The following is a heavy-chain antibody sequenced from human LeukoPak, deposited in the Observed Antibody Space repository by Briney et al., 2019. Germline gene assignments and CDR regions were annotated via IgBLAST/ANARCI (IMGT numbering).Heavy chain of an antibody. CDR2: ISYDGSNK. V-gene: IGHV3-30*03. Sequence: GGSLRLSCAASGFTFSSYGMHWVRQAPGKGLEWVAVISYDGSNKYYADSVKGRFTISRDNSKNTLYLQMNSLRAEDTAVYYCARDSRVGESLSAIYWGQGTLVTVSS. CDR3: ARDSRVGESLSAIY. D-gene: IGHD3-10*01. CDR1: GFTFSSYG. J-gene: IGHJ4*02.